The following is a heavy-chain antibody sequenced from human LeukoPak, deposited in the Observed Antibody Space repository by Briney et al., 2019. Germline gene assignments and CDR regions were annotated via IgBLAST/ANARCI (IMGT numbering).Heavy chain of an antibody. J-gene: IGHJ5*02. CDR3: ARGYGDYETENWTPSPNHENWFDP. CDR2: IYYSGST. CDR1: GYSISSGYY. D-gene: IGHD4-17*01. V-gene: IGHV4-38-2*02. Sequence: PSETLSLTCTVSGYSISSGYYWGWIRQPPGKGLEWIGSIYYSGSTYYNPSLKSRVTISVDTSKNQFSLKLSSVTAADTAVYYCARGYGDYETENWTPSPNHENWFDPWGQGTLVTVSS.